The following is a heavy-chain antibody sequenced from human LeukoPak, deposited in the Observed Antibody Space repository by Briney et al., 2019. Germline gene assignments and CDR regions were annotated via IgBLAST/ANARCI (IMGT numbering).Heavy chain of an antibody. CDR3: ATTLGDCSGGSCFDY. CDR2: ISSSSSYI. J-gene: IGHJ4*02. D-gene: IGHD2-15*01. Sequence: GGSLRLSCAASGFTFSSYNMNWVRQAPGKGLEWVASISSSSSYIYYADSVKGRFTISRDNAKNSLYLQMNSLRAEDTAVYYCATTLGDCSGGSCFDYWGQGTLVTVSS. CDR1: GFTFSSYN. V-gene: IGHV3-21*01.